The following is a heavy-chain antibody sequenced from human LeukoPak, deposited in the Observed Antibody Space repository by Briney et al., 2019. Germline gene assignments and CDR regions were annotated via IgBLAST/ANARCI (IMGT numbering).Heavy chain of an antibody. V-gene: IGHV3-23*01. D-gene: IGHD2-2*01. Sequence: GGSLRLSCAASGSTFSSYAMSWVRQAPGKGLEWVSAISGSGGSTYYADSVKGRFTISRDNSRNTLYLQMNSLRAEDTAVYYCAKGGYCSSTSCYPITFDYWGQGTLVTVSS. CDR2: ISGSGGST. CDR1: GSTFSSYA. CDR3: AKGGYCSSTSCYPITFDY. J-gene: IGHJ4*02.